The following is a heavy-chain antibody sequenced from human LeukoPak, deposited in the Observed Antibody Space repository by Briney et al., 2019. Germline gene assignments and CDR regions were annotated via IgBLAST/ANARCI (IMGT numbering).Heavy chain of an antibody. CDR3: VQEVVPAAMGDYYYYMDV. Sequence: SETLSLTCTVSGRSISSSSYHWAWIRQPPGRGLERIGSIYYSGRTHYNPSLTSRVTISVDTSKNQFSLKLSSVAAADTAVYYCVQEVVPAAMGDYYYYMDVWGKGTTVTVSS. CDR2: IYYSGRT. D-gene: IGHD2-2*01. V-gene: IGHV4-39*07. CDR1: GRSISSSSYH. J-gene: IGHJ6*03.